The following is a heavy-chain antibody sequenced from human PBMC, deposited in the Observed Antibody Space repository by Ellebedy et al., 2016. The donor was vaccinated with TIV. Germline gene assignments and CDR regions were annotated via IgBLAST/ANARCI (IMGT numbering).Heavy chain of an antibody. D-gene: IGHD2-2*01. V-gene: IGHV6-1*01. Sequence: SETLSLXXAISGDSVSSISAAWNWIRQSPSRGLEWLGRTYYRSKWYNDYAVSVKSRITFNPDTSKNQFSLQLNSVTPEDTAVYYCARFRSGIVVVPAHYGMDVWGQGTTVTVSS. CDR1: GDSVSSISAA. J-gene: IGHJ6*02. CDR3: ARFRSGIVVVPAHYGMDV. CDR2: TYYRSKWYN.